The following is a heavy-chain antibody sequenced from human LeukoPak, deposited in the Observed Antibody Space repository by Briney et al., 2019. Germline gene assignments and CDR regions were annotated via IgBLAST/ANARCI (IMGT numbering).Heavy chain of an antibody. V-gene: IGHV5-51*01. CDR3: AKSYGYGDPYYFDY. CDR1: GYSFTNYW. CDR2: IYPGDSDT. Sequence: KTGESLKISCKASGYSFTNYWIGWVRQMPGKGLEWMRIIYPGDSDTRYSPSFQGQVTISADKSNSTAYLQWSSLKASDTAMYYCAKSYGYGDPYYFDYWGQGTLVTVSS. J-gene: IGHJ4*02. D-gene: IGHD4-17*01.